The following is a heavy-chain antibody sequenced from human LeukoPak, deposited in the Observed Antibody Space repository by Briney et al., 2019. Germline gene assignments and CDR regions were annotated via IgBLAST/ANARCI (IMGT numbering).Heavy chain of an antibody. CDR2: IYYSGST. D-gene: IGHD4-17*01. V-gene: IGHV4-59*12. CDR3: ARYGLLHLSEINAFDI. CDR1: GGSISNKY. J-gene: IGHJ3*02. Sequence: TPETLSLTYTVSGGSISNKYWSWIRQPPGKGLEWIGYIYYSGSTNYNPSLKSRVTISVDRSKNQVSLVLSSVTAADTAVYYCARYGLLHLSEINAFDIWGQGTMVTVSS.